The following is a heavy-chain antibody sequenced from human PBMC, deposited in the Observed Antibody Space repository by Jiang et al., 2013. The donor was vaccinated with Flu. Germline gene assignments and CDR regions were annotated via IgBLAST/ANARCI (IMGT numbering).Heavy chain of an antibody. CDR3: ASLKGRPRWSFFDS. V-gene: IGHV2-5*02. D-gene: IGHD4-23*01. CDR1: GFSLTTSGVG. CDR2: IYGDDDE. Sequence: KPTQTLTLTCTFSGFSLTTSGVGVGWIRQPPGKALEWLALIYGDDDERYSPSLKSRLIITKDTSKNQVVLTMSNMDPVDTATYYCASLKGRPRWSFFDSWGQGTLVTVSS. J-gene: IGHJ4*02.